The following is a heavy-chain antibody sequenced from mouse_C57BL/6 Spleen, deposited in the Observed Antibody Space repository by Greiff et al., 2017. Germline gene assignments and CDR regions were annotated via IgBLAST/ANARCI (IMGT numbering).Heavy chain of an antibody. V-gene: IGHV10-1*01. CDR1: GFSFNTYA. D-gene: IGHD2-4*01. CDR3: VRHCEDYDPYYAMDY. Sequence: EVQLVESGGGLVQPKGSLKLSCAASGFSFNTYAMNWVRQAPGKGLEWVARIRSKSNNYATYYADSVKDRFTISRDDSESMLYLQMNNLKTEATAMDYCVRHCEDYDPYYAMDYWGQGTSGTVSS. J-gene: IGHJ4*01. CDR2: IRSKSNNYAT.